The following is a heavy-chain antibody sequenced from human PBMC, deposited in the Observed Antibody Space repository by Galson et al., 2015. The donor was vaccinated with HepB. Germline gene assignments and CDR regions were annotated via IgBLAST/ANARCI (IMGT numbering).Heavy chain of an antibody. CDR2: ISAYNGNT. D-gene: IGHD1-26*01. J-gene: IGHJ3*02. CDR1: GYTFTSYG. V-gene: IGHV1-18*04. CDR3: AREALGATGGFAVWSGEKSAFDI. Sequence: SVKVSCKASGYTFTSYGLTWVRQAPGQGLEWMGWISAYNGNTKYAQKLQGRVTMTTDTSTSTAYMELRSLRSDDTALYYCAREALGATGGFAVWSGEKSAFDIWGQGTMVTVSS.